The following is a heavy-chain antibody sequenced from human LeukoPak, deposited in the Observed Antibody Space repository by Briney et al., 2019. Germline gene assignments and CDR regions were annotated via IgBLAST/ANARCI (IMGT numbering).Heavy chain of an antibody. V-gene: IGHV3-23*01. D-gene: IGHD2-2*01. Sequence: PGGSLRLSCAASGFTFSSYAMSWVRQAPGKGLEWVSAISGSGGSTYYADSVKGRFTISRDNSKNTLYLQMNSLRAEDTAIYYCAKGIVAVPPQDWFDPWGQGTLVTVSS. CDR3: AKGIVAVPPQDWFDP. CDR2: ISGSGGST. J-gene: IGHJ5*02. CDR1: GFTFSSYA.